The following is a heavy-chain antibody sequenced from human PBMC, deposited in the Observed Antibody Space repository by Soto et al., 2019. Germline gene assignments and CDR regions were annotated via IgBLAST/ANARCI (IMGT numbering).Heavy chain of an antibody. Sequence: PGGSLRLSCAASGFTFSSYSMNWVRQAPGKGLEWVSSISSSSSYIYYADSVKGRFTISRDNAKNSLYLQMNGLRAEDTAVYYCARVGIYCISTSCYYDGMDVWGQGTTVTVSS. CDR3: ARVGIYCISTSCYYDGMDV. V-gene: IGHV3-21*01. D-gene: IGHD2-2*01. J-gene: IGHJ6*02. CDR2: ISSSSSYI. CDR1: GFTFSSYS.